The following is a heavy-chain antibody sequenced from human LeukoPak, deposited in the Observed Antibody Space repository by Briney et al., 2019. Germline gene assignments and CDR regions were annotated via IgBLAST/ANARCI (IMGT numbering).Heavy chain of an antibody. D-gene: IGHD3-22*01. CDR1: GYTFTSYG. Sequence: ASVKVSCKASGYTFTSYGISWVRQAPGQGLEWMGWISAYNGNTNYAQKLQGRVTMTTDTSTSTAYMELRSLRSEDTAVYYCARDRLDVSFDYYESSGSKRWFDPWGQGTLVTVSS. CDR3: ARDRLDVSFDYYESSGSKRWFDP. CDR2: ISAYNGNT. J-gene: IGHJ5*02. V-gene: IGHV1-18*01.